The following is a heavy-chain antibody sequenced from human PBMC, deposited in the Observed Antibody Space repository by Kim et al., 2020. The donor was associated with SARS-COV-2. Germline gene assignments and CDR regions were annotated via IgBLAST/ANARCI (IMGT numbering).Heavy chain of an antibody. CDR3: ARGRSTSGYSSSWSYPYY. CDR2: INHSGST. CDR1: GGSFSGYY. D-gene: IGHD6-13*01. Sequence: SETLSLTCAVYGGSFSGYYWSWIRQPPGKGLEWIGEINHSGSTNYNASLKSRVTISVDTSKNQFSLKLSSVTAADTAVYYCARGRSTSGYSSSWSYPYY. V-gene: IGHV4-34*01. J-gene: IGHJ6*01.